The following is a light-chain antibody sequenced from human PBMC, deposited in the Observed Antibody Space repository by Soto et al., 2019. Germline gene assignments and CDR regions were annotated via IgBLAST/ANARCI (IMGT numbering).Light chain of an antibody. J-gene: IGLJ3*02. V-gene: IGLV2-14*01. Sequence: QSALTQPASVSGSPGQTITISCTGTSSDVGRYNTVSWYQHHPGKAPKLIIYEVTHRPAGISDRFSASKSGNTASLTISGLQAEDEADYYCQAYDYILTASVFGGGTKVTVL. CDR3: QAYDYILTASV. CDR1: SSDVGRYNT. CDR2: EVT.